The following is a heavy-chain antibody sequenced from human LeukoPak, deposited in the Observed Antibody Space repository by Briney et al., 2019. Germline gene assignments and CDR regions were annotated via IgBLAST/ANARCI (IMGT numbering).Heavy chain of an antibody. CDR2: IYHSGST. V-gene: IGHV4-4*02. CDR1: GGSITSSNW. CDR3: ARHAAYYYPRSPYYYGYFQR. Sequence: SDTLSLTCPVSGGSITSSNWWSWVRQPPGKGLAVIGEIYHSGSTNYNPSLKSRVTISADTSKSQFSLKLSSVTAADTAVYYRARHAAYYYPRSPYYYGYFQRWGQGTLVTVSS. J-gene: IGHJ1*01. D-gene: IGHD3-22*01.